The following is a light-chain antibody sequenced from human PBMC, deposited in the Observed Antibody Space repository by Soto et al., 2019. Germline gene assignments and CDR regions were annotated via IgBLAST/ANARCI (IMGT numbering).Light chain of an antibody. CDR2: KSS. J-gene: IGKJ1*01. V-gene: IGKV1-5*03. CDR3: QHYNSYSEA. Sequence: IQMTHSPSTLSASVLYTVTVTFLSSQSVSGWLSWYQQKPGEAPKLLIYKSSSLESGVPSRFSGSGSGPEFTLTLTSLQPDDFATYYCQHYNSYSEAFGQGTKVHIK. CDR1: QSVSGW.